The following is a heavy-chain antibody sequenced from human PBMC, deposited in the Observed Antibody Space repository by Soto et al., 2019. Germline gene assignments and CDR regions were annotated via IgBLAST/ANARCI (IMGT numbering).Heavy chain of an antibody. Sequence: GGSLRLSCAASGFTLSDHYMDWVRQAPGKGLEWVGRTRNKANSYTTEYAASVKGRFTISRDDSKNSLYLQMNSLKTEDTAVYYCAREPTTDSGSYHPLDYWGQGTLVTVSS. CDR1: GFTLSDHY. V-gene: IGHV3-72*01. CDR3: AREPTTDSGSYHPLDY. D-gene: IGHD1-26*01. CDR2: TRNKANSYTT. J-gene: IGHJ4*02.